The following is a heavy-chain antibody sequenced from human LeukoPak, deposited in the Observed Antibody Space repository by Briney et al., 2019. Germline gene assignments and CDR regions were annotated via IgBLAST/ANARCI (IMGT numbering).Heavy chain of an antibody. V-gene: IGHV3-20*04. CDR2: INWNGGST. CDR3: ARDPPTGYSSGWYFDY. Sequence: GGSLRLSCAASGFTFDDYGMSWVRQAPGKGLEWVSGINWNGGSTGYADSVKGRFTISRDNAKNSLYPQMNSLRAEDTALYYCARDPPTGYSSGWYFDYWGQGTLVTVSS. J-gene: IGHJ4*02. CDR1: GFTFDDYG. D-gene: IGHD6-19*01.